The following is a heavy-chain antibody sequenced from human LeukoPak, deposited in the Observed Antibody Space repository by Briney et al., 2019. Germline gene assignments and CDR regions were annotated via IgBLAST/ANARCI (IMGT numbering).Heavy chain of an antibody. J-gene: IGHJ5*02. CDR2: IYHSGST. D-gene: IGHD3-22*01. Sequence: SETLSLTCTVSGYSISSGYYWGWIRQPPGKGLEWIGSIYHSGSTYYNPSLKSRVTISVDTSKNQFSLKLSSVTAADTAVYYCARVYNYDSSGYYPNWFDPWGQGTLVTVSS. CDR1: GYSISSGYY. CDR3: ARVYNYDSSGYYPNWFDP. V-gene: IGHV4-38-2*02.